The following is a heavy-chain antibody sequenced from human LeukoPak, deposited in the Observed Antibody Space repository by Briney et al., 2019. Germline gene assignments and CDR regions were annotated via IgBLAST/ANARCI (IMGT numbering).Heavy chain of an antibody. CDR2: ISSSSSYI. D-gene: IGHD3-22*01. CDR3: ARDSPSYYDSSGSGFDP. V-gene: IGHV3-21*01. Sequence: GGSLRLSCAASGFTFSSYSMNWVRQAPGKGLEWVSSISSSSSYIYYADSVKGRFTISRDNAKNSLYLQMNSLRAEDTAVYYCARDSPSYYDSSGSGFDPWGQGTLVTVSS. CDR1: GFTFSSYS. J-gene: IGHJ5*02.